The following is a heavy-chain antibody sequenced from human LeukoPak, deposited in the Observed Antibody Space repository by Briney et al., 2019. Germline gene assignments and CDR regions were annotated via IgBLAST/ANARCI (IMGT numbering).Heavy chain of an antibody. J-gene: IGHJ4*02. D-gene: IGHD6-19*01. CDR1: GFTVRSNY. CDR2: IYSGGST. CDR3: AREVSSGWHYFDY. Sequence: GGSLRLSCAASGFTVRSNYMSWVRQAPGKGLEWVSVIYSGGSTYYADSVKGRFTISRDNSKNSLYLQMNSLRAEDTAVYYCAREVSSGWHYFDYWGQGTLVTVSS. V-gene: IGHV3-66*02.